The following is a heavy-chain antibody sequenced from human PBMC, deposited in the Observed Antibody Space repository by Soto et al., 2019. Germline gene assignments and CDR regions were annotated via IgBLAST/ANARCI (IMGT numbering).Heavy chain of an antibody. V-gene: IGHV3-23*01. Sequence: EVQLLESGGGLVQPGGSLRLSCAASGFTFSSYAMSWVRQAPGKGLEWVSAITGSGDSTYYADSVKGQFTVSRDNSKNTLYLQMNSLRAEDTAVYYCAQVFVFTIREGFDYWGLGTLVTVSS. CDR1: GFTFSSYA. D-gene: IGHD3-3*01. CDR3: AQVFVFTIREGFDY. CDR2: ITGSGDST. J-gene: IGHJ4*02.